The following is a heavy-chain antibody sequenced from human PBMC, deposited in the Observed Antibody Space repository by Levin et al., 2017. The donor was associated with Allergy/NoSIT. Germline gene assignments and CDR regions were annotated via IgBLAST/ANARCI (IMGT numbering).Heavy chain of an antibody. CDR2: IQSKAEDGAT. J-gene: IGHJ4*02. V-gene: IGHV3-15*01. Sequence: GGSLRLSCSASGFAFSNTWMAWVRQAPGKGLEWVGRIQSKAEDGATEYAAPVKGRFTISRDDSKNTLYLQLNSLNTEDTAVYYCTTDVRCSGGSCYASGIDYWGQGTLVTVSS. D-gene: IGHD2-15*01. CDR1: GFAFSNTW. CDR3: TTDVRCSGGSCYASGIDY.